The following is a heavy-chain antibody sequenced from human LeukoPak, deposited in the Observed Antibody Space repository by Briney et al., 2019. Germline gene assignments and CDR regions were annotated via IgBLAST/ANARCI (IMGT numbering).Heavy chain of an antibody. CDR3: ARDGLVAVAGIQNY. CDR1: GYTFTGYY. CDR2: INPNSGGT. Sequence: GASVKVSCKASGYTFTGYYMHWVRQAPGQGLEWIGWINPNSGGTNYAQKFQGRVTMTRDTSISTAYMELSRLRSDDPAVYYCARDGLVAVAGIQNYWGQGTLVTVSS. V-gene: IGHV1-2*02. J-gene: IGHJ4*02. D-gene: IGHD6-19*01.